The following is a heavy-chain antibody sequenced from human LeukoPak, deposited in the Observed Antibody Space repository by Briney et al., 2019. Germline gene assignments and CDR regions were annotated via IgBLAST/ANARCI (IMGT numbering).Heavy chain of an antibody. Sequence: HPGRSLRLSCAASGFTFDNYVMHWVRHAPGKGLEWVSGISWNSGSIGYADSVKGRFTISRDNAKNSLHLQMNSLRAEDMALYYCAKDGDKYYGKGGSLDYWGQGTLVTVSS. CDR2: ISWNSGSI. J-gene: IGHJ4*02. CDR3: AKDGDKYYGKGGSLDY. V-gene: IGHV3-9*03. CDR1: GFTFDNYV. D-gene: IGHD3-10*01.